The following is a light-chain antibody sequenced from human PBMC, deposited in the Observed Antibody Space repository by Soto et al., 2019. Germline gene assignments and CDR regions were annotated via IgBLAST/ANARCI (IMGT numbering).Light chain of an antibody. Sequence: QSALTQPASVSGSPGQSITISCTGTSSDVGAYNFVSWYQQHPGKAPKLMIFEVSNRPSGVSNRFSGSKSGNTASLPISGLQAEDEADYYCSAYAGSSVLFGGGTKLTVL. CDR3: SAYAGSSVL. J-gene: IGLJ2*01. CDR2: EVS. V-gene: IGLV2-14*01. CDR1: SSDVGAYNF.